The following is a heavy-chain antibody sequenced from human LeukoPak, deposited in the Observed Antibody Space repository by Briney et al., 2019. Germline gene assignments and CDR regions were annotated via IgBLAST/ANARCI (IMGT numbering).Heavy chain of an antibody. J-gene: IGHJ4*02. CDR3: ARDRPYGGVGDFDY. CDR1: GFTVSGNY. CDR2: IYTGGNT. D-gene: IGHD3-16*01. Sequence: GGSLRLSCAVFGFTVSGNYMSWVRQAPRKGLEWVSAIYTGGNTHYAGSVKGRFTISRDSFKNTLYLQMNSLRAEDTAVYYCARDRPYGGVGDFDYWGQGTLVTVSS. V-gene: IGHV3-66*01.